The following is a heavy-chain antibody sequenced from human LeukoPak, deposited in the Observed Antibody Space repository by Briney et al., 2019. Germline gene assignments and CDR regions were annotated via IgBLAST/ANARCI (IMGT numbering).Heavy chain of an antibody. CDR1: GFTFSSYG. D-gene: IGHD5-18*01. CDR3: ASGGYSYVYPAHY. J-gene: IGHJ4*02. V-gene: IGHV3-30*03. Sequence: PGRSLRLSCAASGFTFSSYGMHWVRQAPGKGLEWVAVISYDGSNKYHADSVKGRFTISRDNSKNTLYLQMNSLRAEDTAVYYCASGGYSYVYPAHYWGQGTLVTVSS. CDR2: ISYDGSNK.